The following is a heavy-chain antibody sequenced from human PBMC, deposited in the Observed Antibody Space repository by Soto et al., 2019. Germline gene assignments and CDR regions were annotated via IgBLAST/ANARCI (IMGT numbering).Heavy chain of an antibody. V-gene: IGHV1-3*01. CDR3: ARGGIFDSSGYYYFSAFDI. Sequence: GASVTVSCKASGYTFTIYAMHWVRQAPGQRLERMRKINAGNGNTKYSQKFQGRVTITRDTSASTVYMELSSLRSEDTAVYYCARGGIFDSSGYYYFSAFDIWGQGTMVTVSS. D-gene: IGHD3-22*01. CDR2: INAGNGNT. CDR1: GYTFTIYA. J-gene: IGHJ3*02.